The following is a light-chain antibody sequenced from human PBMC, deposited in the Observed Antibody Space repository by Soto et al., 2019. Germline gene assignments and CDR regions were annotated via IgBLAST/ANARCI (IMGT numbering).Light chain of an antibody. CDR2: DVS. CDR1: SSDVGGYNY. Sequence: QSALTQPASVSGSPGQSITISCTGTSSDVGGYNYVSWYQQHPGKAPKLMIYDVSNRPSGVSNRFSGSKSGNTASLTISGLQAEDEADYYCSSYTISSTSFGTGPRSPS. CDR3: SSYTISSTS. J-gene: IGLJ1*01. V-gene: IGLV2-14*01.